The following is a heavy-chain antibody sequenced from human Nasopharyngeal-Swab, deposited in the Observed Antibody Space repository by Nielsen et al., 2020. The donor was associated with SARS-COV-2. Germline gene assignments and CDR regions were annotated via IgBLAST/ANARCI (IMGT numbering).Heavy chain of an antibody. J-gene: IGHJ4*02. CDR1: GGSGSSGSYD. CDR2: IYYSGST. Sequence: SETLPLTCTVSGGSGSSGSYDGSRIRQPPGKGLEWIGYIYYSGSTNYNPSLKSRVTISVDTSKNQFSLKLSSVTAADTAVYYCAREYSSSWYRGFDYWGQGTLVTVSS. CDR3: AREYSSSWYRGFDY. V-gene: IGHV4-61*01. D-gene: IGHD6-13*01.